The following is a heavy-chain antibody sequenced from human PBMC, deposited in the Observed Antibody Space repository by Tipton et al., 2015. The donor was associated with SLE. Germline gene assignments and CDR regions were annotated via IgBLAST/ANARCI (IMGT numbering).Heavy chain of an antibody. CDR3: AREGGGY. D-gene: IGHD3-16*01. CDR1: GGSISSYY. Sequence: TLSLTCTVSGGSISSYYWSWIRQPPGKGLEWIGYIYTSGSTKYNPSLKSRVTISVDTSKNRFSLKLSSVTAADTAVYYCAREGGGYWGQGTLVTVSS. CDR2: IYTSGST. V-gene: IGHV4-4*08. J-gene: IGHJ4*02.